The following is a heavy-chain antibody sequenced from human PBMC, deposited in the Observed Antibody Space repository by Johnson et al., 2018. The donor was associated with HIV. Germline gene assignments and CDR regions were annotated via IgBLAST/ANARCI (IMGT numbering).Heavy chain of an antibody. J-gene: IGHJ3*02. CDR3: ARGGQLPALDGFDI. V-gene: IGHV3-13*01. CDR2: IGTAGDT. Sequence: DVQLVESGGGLVQPGGSLRLSCAASGFTFSSYDMHWVRQATGNGLEWVSAIGTAGDTYYPGSVKGRFTISRENAKNSLNLQMNSLRAEDTAVYYCARGGQLPALDGFDIWGQGTMVTVSS. CDR1: GFTFSSYD. D-gene: IGHD6-6*01.